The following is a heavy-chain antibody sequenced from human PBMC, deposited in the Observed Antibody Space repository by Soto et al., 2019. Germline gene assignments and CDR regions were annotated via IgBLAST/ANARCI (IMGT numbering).Heavy chain of an antibody. D-gene: IGHD2-8*01. Sequence: EVELVESGGGLAQPGGSLRLSCAASGFTFSSHCMHWVRQAPGKGLVWVSRINSDGSSTTYVDSVRGRFTISRDNVKNTLYLPVTSLSAEDTAVYFGARRQRGSNYPFDIWGHGTIVTVSS. CDR1: GFTFSSHC. CDR2: INSDGSST. J-gene: IGHJ3*02. V-gene: IGHV3-74*01. CDR3: ARRQRGSNYPFDI.